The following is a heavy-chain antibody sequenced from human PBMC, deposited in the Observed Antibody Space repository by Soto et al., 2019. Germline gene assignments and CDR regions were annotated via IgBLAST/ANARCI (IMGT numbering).Heavy chain of an antibody. CDR2: INHSGST. Sequence: QVQLQQWGAGLLKPSETLSLTCAVYGGSFSGYYWSWIRQPPGKGLEWIGEINHSGSTNYNPSLKSRVTISVDTAKNQFSLKLSSVTAADTAVYYCARGRSGWPFDYWGQGTLVTVSS. V-gene: IGHV4-34*01. J-gene: IGHJ4*02. CDR3: ARGRSGWPFDY. D-gene: IGHD6-19*01. CDR1: GGSFSGYY.